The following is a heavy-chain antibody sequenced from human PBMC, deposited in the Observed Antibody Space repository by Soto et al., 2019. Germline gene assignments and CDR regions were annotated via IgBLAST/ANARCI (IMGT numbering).Heavy chain of an antibody. CDR1: GFTFSSYG. CDR2: IWYDGSNK. J-gene: IGHJ4*02. CDR3: ARSGYSGYDFGLDY. V-gene: IGHV3-33*01. Sequence: PGGSLRLSCAASGFTFSSYGMHWVRQAPGKELERVAVIWYDGSNKYYADSVKGRFTISRDNSKNTLYLQMNSLRAEDTAVYYCARSGYSGYDFGLDYWGQGTLVTVSS. D-gene: IGHD5-12*01.